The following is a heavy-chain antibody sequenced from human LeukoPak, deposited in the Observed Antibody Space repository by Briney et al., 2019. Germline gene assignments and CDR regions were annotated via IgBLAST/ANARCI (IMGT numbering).Heavy chain of an antibody. J-gene: IGHJ4*02. CDR3: ARGLSYYGSGSYVY. CDR1: SGLFSGYY. D-gene: IGHD3-10*01. V-gene: IGHV4-34*01. Sequence: PSETLSLTCEISSGLFSGYYWSWIRQAPGKGLEWIGEINHSGSTNYNPSLKSRVTISVDASKNQFSLKLSSVTAADTAVYYCARGLSYYGSGSYVYWGQGTLVTVSS. CDR2: INHSGST.